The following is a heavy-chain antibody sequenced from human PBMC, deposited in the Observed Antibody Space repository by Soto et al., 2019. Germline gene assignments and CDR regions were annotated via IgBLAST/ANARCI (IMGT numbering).Heavy chain of an antibody. CDR3: ATSNGGTYYYYYGMDV. CDR1: GFTFSSYG. J-gene: IGHJ6*02. CDR2: ISYDGRNK. Sequence: QVQLVESGGGVVQPGRSLRLSCAASGFTFSSYGMHWVRQAPGKGLEWVAVISYDGRNKYYADSVKGRFTISRDNSKNTLYLQMNSLRAEDTAVYYCATSNGGTYYYYYGMDVWGQGTTVTVSS. V-gene: IGHV3-30*03. D-gene: IGHD1-26*01.